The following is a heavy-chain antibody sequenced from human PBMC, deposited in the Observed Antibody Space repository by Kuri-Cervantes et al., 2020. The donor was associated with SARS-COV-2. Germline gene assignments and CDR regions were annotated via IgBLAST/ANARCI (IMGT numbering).Heavy chain of an antibody. CDR3: ALDPRVRSRPLSY. Sequence: SVKVSCKASGGTFSSYAISWVRLAPGQGLEWMGRIIPILGTANYAQKFQGRVTITADKSTSTAYMELSSLRSEDTAVYYCALDPRVRSRPLSYWGQGTLVTVSS. J-gene: IGHJ4*02. V-gene: IGHV1-69*04. D-gene: IGHD1-1*01. CDR2: IIPILGTA. CDR1: GGTFSSYA.